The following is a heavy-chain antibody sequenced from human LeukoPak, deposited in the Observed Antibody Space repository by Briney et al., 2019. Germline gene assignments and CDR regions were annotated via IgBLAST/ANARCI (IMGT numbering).Heavy chain of an antibody. Sequence: SETLSLTCTVSGGSISSYYWSWIRQPPGKGLEWIGYIYYSGSTNYNPSLKSRVTISVDTSKNQFSLKLSSVTAADTAVYYCARARGGPQAYYYGMDVWGQGTTVTVSS. CDR2: IYYSGST. V-gene: IGHV4-59*01. D-gene: IGHD3-16*01. CDR3: ARARGGPQAYYYGMDV. J-gene: IGHJ6*02. CDR1: GGSISSYY.